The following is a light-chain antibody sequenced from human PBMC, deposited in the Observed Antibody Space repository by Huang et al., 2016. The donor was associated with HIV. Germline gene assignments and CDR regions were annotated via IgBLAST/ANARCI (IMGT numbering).Light chain of an antibody. CDR1: QSVYSSSTSKNY. CDR2: WAS. Sequence: DIIMTQSPDSLAVSLGERATLNCRSSQSVYSSSTSKNYMAWFQQNPGQPPRLFLFWASTREAGGPDRFSGSGSGTHFTLTIANLEAEDAAIYYCKQYYSSPQTFGQGTRVEVK. J-gene: IGKJ1*01. V-gene: IGKV4-1*01. CDR3: KQYYSSPQT.